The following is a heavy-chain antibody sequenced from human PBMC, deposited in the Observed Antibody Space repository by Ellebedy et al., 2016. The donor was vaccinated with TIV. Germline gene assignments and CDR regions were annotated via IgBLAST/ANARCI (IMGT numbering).Heavy chain of an antibody. V-gene: IGHV3-7*03. CDR2: IKPDGGEQ. J-gene: IGHJ4*02. Sequence: GGSLRLSXKASGFSFSTYWMGWVRQAPGKGLEWVAHIKPDGGEQYYLDSVKGRFTISRDNAKNSLFLQMNSLRVEHTAVYYCAKLRQSPVVAAANYYFDYWGQGILVTVSS. CDR3: AKLRQSPVVAAANYYFDY. CDR1: GFSFSTYW. D-gene: IGHD2-15*01.